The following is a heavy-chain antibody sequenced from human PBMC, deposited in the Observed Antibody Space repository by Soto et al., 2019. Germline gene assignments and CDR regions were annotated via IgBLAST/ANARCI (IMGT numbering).Heavy chain of an antibody. V-gene: IGHV3-30-3*01. D-gene: IGHD1-1*01. CDR1: GFTFSSYA. J-gene: IGHJ5*02. Sequence: GGSLRLSCAASGFTFSSYAMHWVRQAPGKGLEWVAVISYDGSNTYYADSVKGRFTISRDNSKNTLYLQMNSLRAEDTAVYYCARRFSYNWNDLDPNWFDPWGQGTLVTVSS. CDR3: ARRFSYNWNDLDPNWFDP. CDR2: ISYDGSNT.